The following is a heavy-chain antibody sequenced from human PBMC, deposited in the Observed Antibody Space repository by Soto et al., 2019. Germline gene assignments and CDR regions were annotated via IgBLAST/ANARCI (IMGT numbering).Heavy chain of an antibody. CDR1: GYTFTSYG. D-gene: IGHD4-17*01. V-gene: IGHV1-18*01. Sequence: QVQLVQSGAEVKKPGASVKVSCKASGYTFTSYGISWVRQAPGQGVEWMGWISAYNGNSNYAQRLQGRVTMTADTSTSTAYMELRSLRSDDTAVYYWAGERGYGDYDSGYWGQGTLVAVSS. J-gene: IGHJ4*02. CDR3: AGERGYGDYDSGY. CDR2: ISAYNGNS.